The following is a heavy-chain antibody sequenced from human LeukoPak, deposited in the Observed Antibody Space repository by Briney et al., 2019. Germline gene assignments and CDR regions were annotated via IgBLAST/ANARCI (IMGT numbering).Heavy chain of an antibody. CDR2: IIPIFGTA. Sequence: LVTVSRKASGGTFSSYAISWVRQAPGQGLEWMGGIIPIFGTANYAQKFQGRVTITADESTSTAYMELSSLRSEDTAVYYCARTVAVAGTGWFDPWGQGTLVTVSS. D-gene: IGHD6-19*01. CDR3: ARTVAVAGTGWFDP. CDR1: GGTFSSYA. J-gene: IGHJ5*02. V-gene: IGHV1-69*13.